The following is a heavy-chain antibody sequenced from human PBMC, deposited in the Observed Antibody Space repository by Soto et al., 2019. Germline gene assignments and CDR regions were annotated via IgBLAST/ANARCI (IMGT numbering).Heavy chain of an antibody. V-gene: IGHV3-33*01. CDR3: ARDSVATITGYYYYGMDV. CDR1: GFTFSSYG. J-gene: IGHJ6*02. CDR2: IWYDGSNK. Sequence: SLRLSCAASGFTFSSYGMHWVRQAPGKGLEWVAVIWYDGSNKYYADSVKGRFTISRDNSKNTLYLQMNSLRAEDTAVYYCARDSVATITGYYYYGMDVWGQGTTVTVSS. D-gene: IGHD5-12*01.